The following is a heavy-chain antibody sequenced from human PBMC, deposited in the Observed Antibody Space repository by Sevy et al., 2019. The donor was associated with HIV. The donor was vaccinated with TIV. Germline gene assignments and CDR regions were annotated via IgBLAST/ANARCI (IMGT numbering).Heavy chain of an antibody. CDR1: GGSISSSSYY. J-gene: IGHJ6*02. CDR2: IYYSGST. V-gene: IGHV4-39*01. D-gene: IGHD6-6*01. CDR3: ARLVGGGYSSSSPYGMDV. Sequence: SETLSLTCTVSGGSISSSSYYWGWIRQPPGKGLEWIGSIYYSGSTYYNPSLKSRVTISVDTSKNQLSLKLSAVTAADTAVYYCARLVGGGYSSSSPYGMDVWGQGTTVTVSS.